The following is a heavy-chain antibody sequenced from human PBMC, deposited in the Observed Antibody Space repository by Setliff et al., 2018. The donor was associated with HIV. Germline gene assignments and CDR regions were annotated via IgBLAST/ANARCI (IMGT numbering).Heavy chain of an antibody. V-gene: IGHV3-23*01. CDR3: AKDQGITVGAAVYYYFYAMDV. J-gene: IGHJ6*02. Sequence: LSLSCVVSGFTFSSYTMSWVRQAPGKGLEWVSAISGSGGTTYYAESVKGRFTISRDNSKNTLYLQMNSLRAEDTAVYYCAKDQGITVGAAVYYYFYAMDVWGQGTSVTVSS. D-gene: IGHD6-19*01. CDR2: ISGSGGTT. CDR1: GFTFSSYT.